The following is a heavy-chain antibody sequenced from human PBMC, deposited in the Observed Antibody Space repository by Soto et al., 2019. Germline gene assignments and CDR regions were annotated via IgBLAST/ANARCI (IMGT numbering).Heavy chain of an antibody. CDR2: ISSSSTI. CDR1: GFTFSSYS. V-gene: IGHV3-48*02. J-gene: IGHJ5*02. Sequence: PGGSLRLSCAASGFTFSSYSMNWVRQAPGKGLEWVSYISSSSTIYYADSVKGRFTISRDNAKNSLYLQMNNLRDEDTAVYYCAREGGNLNWFDPWGQGTLVTVSS. CDR3: AREGGNLNWFDP. D-gene: IGHD1-26*01.